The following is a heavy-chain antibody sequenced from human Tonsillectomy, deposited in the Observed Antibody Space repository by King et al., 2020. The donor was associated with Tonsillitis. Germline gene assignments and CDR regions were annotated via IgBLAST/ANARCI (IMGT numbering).Heavy chain of an antibody. CDR3: AKGENYAPYYYYGMDV. D-gene: IGHD1-7*01. J-gene: IGHJ6*02. CDR1: GFTFSSYA. CDR2: ISGSGGIT. V-gene: IGHV3-23*04. Sequence: VQLVESGGGLVQPGGSLRLSCAASGFTFSSYAMSWVRQAPGKGLEWVSAISGSGGITYYADSVKGRFTISRDNSENTLYLQMNSLRAEDTAVYYCAKGENYAPYYYYGMDVWGQGTTVTVSS.